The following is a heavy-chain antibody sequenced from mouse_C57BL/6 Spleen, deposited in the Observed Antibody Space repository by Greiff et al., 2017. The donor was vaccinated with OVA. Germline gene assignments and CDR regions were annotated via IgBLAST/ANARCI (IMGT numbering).Heavy chain of an antibody. D-gene: IGHD2-4*01. CDR2: ISSGGDYI. Sequence: EVQLVESGEGLVKPGGSLKLSCAASGFTFSSYAMSWVRQTPEKRLEWVAYISSGGDYIYYADTVKGRFTISRDNARNTLYLQMSSLKSEDTAMYYCTRDYYDYGGFAYWGQGTLVTVSA. V-gene: IGHV5-9-1*02. CDR3: TRDYYDYGGFAY. J-gene: IGHJ3*01. CDR1: GFTFSSYA.